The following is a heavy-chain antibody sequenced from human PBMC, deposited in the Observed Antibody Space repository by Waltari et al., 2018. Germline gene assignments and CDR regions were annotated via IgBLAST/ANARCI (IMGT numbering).Heavy chain of an antibody. D-gene: IGHD2-2*02. CDR1: GGSNSSYY. Sequence: QVQLQESGPGLVKPSETLSLTCTVSGGSNSSYYWSWIRQPPGKGLEWIGYIYYSGSTNYNPSRKSRVTISVDTSKNQFSLKLSSVTAADTAVYYCARGDVPAAIRGGAFDIWGQGTMVTVSS. CDR2: IYYSGST. J-gene: IGHJ3*02. V-gene: IGHV4-59*01. CDR3: ARGDVPAAIRGGAFDI.